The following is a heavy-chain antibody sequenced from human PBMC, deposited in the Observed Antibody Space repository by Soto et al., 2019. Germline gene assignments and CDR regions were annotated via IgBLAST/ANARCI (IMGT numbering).Heavy chain of an antibody. Sequence: GSPRLSCVASGFTVSSYTMDLVRPAPGQGLVWVSSISASSTYIYYTDSLRGRFTISRDNAKNSLYLQMDSLRAEDTAVYYCARNFGDYGDYDKWGQGTLVTVSS. CDR3: ARNFGDYGDYDK. J-gene: IGHJ4*02. V-gene: IGHV3-21*01. CDR2: ISASSTYI. CDR1: GFTVSSYT. D-gene: IGHD4-17*01.